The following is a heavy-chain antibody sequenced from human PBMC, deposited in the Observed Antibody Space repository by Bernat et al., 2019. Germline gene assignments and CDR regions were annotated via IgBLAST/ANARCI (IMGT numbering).Heavy chain of an antibody. V-gene: IGHV3-21*01. CDR3: ARERVVSGDWFDP. CDR1: GFTFSSYS. CDR2: ISSSSSYI. Sequence: VQLVESGGGVVQPGRSLRLSCAASGFTFSSYSMNWVRQAPGKGLEWVSSISSSSSYIYYADSVKGRFTISRDNAKNSLYLQMNSLRAEDTAVYYCARERVVSGDWFDPWGQGTLVTVSS. D-gene: IGHD2-2*01. J-gene: IGHJ5*02.